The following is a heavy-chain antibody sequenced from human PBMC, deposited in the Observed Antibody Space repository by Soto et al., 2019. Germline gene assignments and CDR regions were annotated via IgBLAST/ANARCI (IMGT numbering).Heavy chain of an antibody. D-gene: IGHD2-2*02. CDR3: AKDGTTAGIHYYGMDV. CDR2: IGRGGDT. V-gene: IGHV3-23*01. Sequence: PVGSLRLSCEVSGFSFTTYGMNWVRQAPDKGLEWVSTIGRGGDTFYADSVKGRFTTSRDISKNTLFLQMNSLRAEDTALYFCAKDGTTAGIHYYGMDVWGQGTTVTVSS. J-gene: IGHJ6*02. CDR1: GFSFTTYG.